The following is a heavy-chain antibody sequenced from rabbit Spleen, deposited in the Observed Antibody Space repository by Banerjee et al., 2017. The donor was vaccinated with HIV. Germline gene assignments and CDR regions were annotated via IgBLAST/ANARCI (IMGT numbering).Heavy chain of an antibody. J-gene: IGHJ6*01. CDR1: GVSFSGDSY. V-gene: IGHV1S45*01. CDR3: ARDTSSSFSSYGMDL. CDR2: IDIGSSGFT. Sequence: QEQLKESGGGLVQPGGSLTLTCIASGVSFSGDSYMCWVRQAPGKGLEWIVCIDIGSSGFTYYANWAKGRFTISKTSSTTVTLQMTSLTAADTATYFCARDTSSSFSSYGMDLWGPGTLVTVS. D-gene: IGHD1-1*01.